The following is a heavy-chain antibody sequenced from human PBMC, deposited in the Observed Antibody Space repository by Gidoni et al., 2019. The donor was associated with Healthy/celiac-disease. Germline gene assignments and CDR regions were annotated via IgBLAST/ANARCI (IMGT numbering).Heavy chain of an antibody. D-gene: IGHD6-19*01. J-gene: IGHJ4*02. Sequence: QLQLQESGPGLVKPSETLSPTCTVSGGSISSSSYYWGWIRQPPGKGLEWIGSIYYSGSTYYNPSLKSRVTISVDTSKNQFSLKLSSVTAADTAVYYCARDAVAGTFDYWGQGTLVTVSS. CDR3: ARDAVAGTFDY. CDR2: IYYSGST. CDR1: GGSISSSSYY. V-gene: IGHV4-39*07.